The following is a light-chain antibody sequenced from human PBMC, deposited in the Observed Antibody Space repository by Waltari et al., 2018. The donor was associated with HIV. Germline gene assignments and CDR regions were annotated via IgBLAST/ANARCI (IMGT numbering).Light chain of an antibody. CDR2: DNP. J-gene: IGLJ3*02. CDR3: GTWDSSLGGWV. V-gene: IGLV1-51*01. CDR1: SSNIWRNY. Sequence: QSVLTQPPSVSAAPGQKVTISCSGSSSNIWRNYVSWYQQLPGAAPKLLTYDNPERPSGIPDRFSGAKSGTSATRGITGLQTGDEADYYCGTWDSSLGGWVFGGGTKLAVL.